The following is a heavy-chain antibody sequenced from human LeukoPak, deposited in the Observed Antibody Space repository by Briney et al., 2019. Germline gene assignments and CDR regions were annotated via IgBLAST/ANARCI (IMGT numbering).Heavy chain of an antibody. CDR2: IISKSDGGTT. Sequence: PGGSLSLSCAASGFSLSDAYMSWVRQTPGKRLEWIGRIISKSDGGTTDYAAPVQGRFIISRDDSKGTLYLQLNSLRTDDTAVYYCLAQYYFDYWGRGTLVTVSS. D-gene: IGHD4-11*01. CDR1: GFSLSDAY. CDR3: LAQYYFDY. J-gene: IGHJ4*02. V-gene: IGHV3-15*01.